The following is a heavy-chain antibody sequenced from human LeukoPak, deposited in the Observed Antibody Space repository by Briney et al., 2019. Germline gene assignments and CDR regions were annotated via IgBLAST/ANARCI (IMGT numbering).Heavy chain of an antibody. CDR3: ARVQTLGGLYYYYSMDV. D-gene: IGHD3-16*01. V-gene: IGHV4-34*01. Sequence: SETLSLTCAVYVGSFSGYYWSWIRQSPGKGLEWIGEINHSGTTSYNPSLESRITISADASKNQFSLRLTSVTAADTAVYYCARVQTLGGLYYYYSMDVWDKGTTVTVSS. CDR1: VGSFSGYY. J-gene: IGHJ6*03. CDR2: INHSGTT.